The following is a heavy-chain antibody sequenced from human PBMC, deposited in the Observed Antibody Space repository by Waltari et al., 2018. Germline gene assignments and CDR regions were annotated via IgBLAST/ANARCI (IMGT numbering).Heavy chain of an antibody. V-gene: IGHV1-2*06. CDR1: GYTFTRYD. D-gene: IGHD3-10*01. J-gene: IGHJ4*02. CDR3: ASGEAVGHY. CDR2: INPNSGGT. Sequence: QVQLVQSGAEVKKHGASVKVSCKASGYTFTRYDINWVRQATGQGLEWMGRINPNSGGTNYAQKCQGRVTMTRDTSISTAYMELSRLRSDDTAVYYCASGEAVGHYWGQGTLVTVSS.